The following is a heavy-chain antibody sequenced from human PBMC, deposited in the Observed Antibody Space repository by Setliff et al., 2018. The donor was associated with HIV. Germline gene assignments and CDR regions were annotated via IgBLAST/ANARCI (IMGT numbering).Heavy chain of an antibody. Sequence: GGSLSLSCAASGFTFSSYAMSWVRQAQGKGLEWVSAISGSGGSTYYADSVKGRLTISRDNSKNTLYLQMSSLRAEDTAVYYCAKEGWIQLWLMGGYFDYWGQGTLVTVSS. D-gene: IGHD5-18*01. CDR2: ISGSGGST. CDR1: GFTFSSYA. V-gene: IGHV3-23*01. CDR3: AKEGWIQLWLMGGYFDY. J-gene: IGHJ4*02.